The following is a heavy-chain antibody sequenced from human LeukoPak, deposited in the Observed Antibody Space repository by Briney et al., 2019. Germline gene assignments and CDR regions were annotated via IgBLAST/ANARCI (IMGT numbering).Heavy chain of an antibody. D-gene: IGHD3-9*01. CDR2: ISAYNGNT. V-gene: IGHV1-18*01. Sequence: GASVKVSCKASGYTFTSYGISWVRQAPGQGLEWMGWISAYNGNTNYAQKLQGRVTMTTDTSTSTAYMELRSLRSDDTAVYYRAREVFDILTGYCAFDYWGQGTLVTVSS. CDR3: AREVFDILTGYCAFDY. J-gene: IGHJ4*02. CDR1: GYTFTSYG.